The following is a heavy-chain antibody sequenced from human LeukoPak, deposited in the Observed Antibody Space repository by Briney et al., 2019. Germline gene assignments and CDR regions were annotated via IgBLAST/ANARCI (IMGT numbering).Heavy chain of an antibody. CDR1: GFTFSSYG. V-gene: IGHV3-33*01. CDR3: ARASSYYYDSSGYLLY. Sequence: GGSLRLSCAASGFTFSSYGMHWVRQAPGKGLEWVAVIWYDGSNKYYADSVKGRFTISGDNSKNTLYLQMNSLRAEDTAVYYCARASSYYYDSSGYLLYWGQGTLVTVSS. D-gene: IGHD3-22*01. CDR2: IWYDGSNK. J-gene: IGHJ4*02.